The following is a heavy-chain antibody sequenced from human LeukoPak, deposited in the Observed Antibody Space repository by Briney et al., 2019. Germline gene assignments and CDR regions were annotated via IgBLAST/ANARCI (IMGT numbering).Heavy chain of an antibody. D-gene: IGHD6-19*01. Sequence: SETLSLTCTVSGGSISSYYWSWIRQPPGKGLEWIGYIYYSGSTNYNPSLKSRVTISVDTSKNQFSLKLSSVTAADTAVYYFASTGYSSGWYEVDYWGQGTLVTVSS. CDR3: ASTGYSSGWYEVDY. V-gene: IGHV4-59*08. CDR2: IYYSGST. CDR1: GGSISSYY. J-gene: IGHJ4*02.